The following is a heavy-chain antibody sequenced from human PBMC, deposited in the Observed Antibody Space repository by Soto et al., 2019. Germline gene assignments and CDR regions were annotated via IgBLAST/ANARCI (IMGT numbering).Heavy chain of an antibody. CDR1: GFTVSGKKY. J-gene: IGHJ3*02. D-gene: IGHD1-1*01. V-gene: IGHV3-53*01. Sequence: GGSLRLSCAVFGFTVSGKKYVAWVRQAPGKGLEWVSGFYDLDGTYYADSVKGRFTTSSDSSRTTVYLHMNSLRPDDTAVYSCANWHHQEHDYDIWGQGTTVTVSS. CDR2: FYDLDGT. CDR3: ANWHHQEHDYDI.